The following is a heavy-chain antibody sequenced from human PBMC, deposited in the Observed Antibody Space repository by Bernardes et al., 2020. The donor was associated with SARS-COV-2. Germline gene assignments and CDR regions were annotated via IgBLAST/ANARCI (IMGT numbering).Heavy chain of an antibody. D-gene: IGHD2-2*01. CDR3: ARDRKFGVVVPAAMGY. J-gene: IGHJ4*02. V-gene: IGHV1-18*01. CDR1: GYTFPSYG. CDR2: ISAYNGNT. Sequence: ASVTVSCKASGYTFPSYGISWVRQAPGQGLEWMGWISAYNGNTNYAQKLQGRVTMTTDTSTSTAYMELRSLRSDDTAVYYCARDRKFGVVVPAAMGYWGQGTLVTVSS.